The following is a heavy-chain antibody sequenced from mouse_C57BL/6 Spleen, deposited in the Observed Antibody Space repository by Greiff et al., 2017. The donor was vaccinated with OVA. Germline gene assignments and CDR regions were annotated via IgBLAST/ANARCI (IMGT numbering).Heavy chain of an antibody. V-gene: IGHV1-15*01. CDR1: GYTFTDYE. CDR3: TTPFITTVDY. CDR2: IDPETGGT. D-gene: IGHD1-1*01. J-gene: IGHJ2*01. Sequence: QVHVKQSGAELVRPGASVTLSCKASGYTFTDYEMHWVKQTPVHGLEWIGAIDPETGGTAYNQKFKGKAILTADKSSSTAYMELRSLTSEDSAVYYCTTPFITTVDYWGQGTTLTVSS.